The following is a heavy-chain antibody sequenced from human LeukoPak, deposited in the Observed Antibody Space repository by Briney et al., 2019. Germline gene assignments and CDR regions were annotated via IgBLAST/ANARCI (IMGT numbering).Heavy chain of an antibody. Sequence: GASVKVSCKASGYTFTGYYMHWVRQAPGQGLEWMGWINPNSGGTNYAQKFQGRVTMTRDTSISTAYMELSRLRSDDTAVYYCARGLVVPAVPRSYYYYYGMDVWGQGTTVTVSS. D-gene: IGHD2-2*01. J-gene: IGHJ6*02. V-gene: IGHV1-2*02. CDR2: INPNSGGT. CDR3: ARGLVVPAVPRSYYYYYGMDV. CDR1: GYTFTGYY.